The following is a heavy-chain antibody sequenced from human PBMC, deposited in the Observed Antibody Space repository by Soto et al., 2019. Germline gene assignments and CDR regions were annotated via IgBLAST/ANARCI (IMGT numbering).Heavy chain of an antibody. Sequence: ESLKISCKGSGFSFTSYWISWVRQMPGKGLELMGRIDASDSYTNYSPSFQGHVTISADKSKSTAYLQWXSLKASDTAMYYCATTRRDYGSGRAPLGPVGQGTSVTVSS. J-gene: IGHJ5*02. D-gene: IGHD3-10*01. CDR3: ATTRRDYGSGRAPLGP. CDR1: GFSFTSYW. V-gene: IGHV5-10-1*01. CDR2: IDASDSYT.